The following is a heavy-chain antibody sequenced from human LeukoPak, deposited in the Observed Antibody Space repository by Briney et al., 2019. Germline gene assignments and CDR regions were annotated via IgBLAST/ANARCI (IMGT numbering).Heavy chain of an antibody. Sequence: GSLRLSCAASGFTFSSYWMSWVRQAPGKGLEWVANIKQDGSEKYYVDSVKGRFTISRDNAKNSLYLQMNSLRAEDTAVYYCARGVDLVVVIAPLGYWGQGTLVTVSS. CDR3: ARGVDLVVVIAPLGY. J-gene: IGHJ4*02. CDR1: GFTFSSYW. V-gene: IGHV3-7*01. D-gene: IGHD2-21*01. CDR2: IKQDGSEK.